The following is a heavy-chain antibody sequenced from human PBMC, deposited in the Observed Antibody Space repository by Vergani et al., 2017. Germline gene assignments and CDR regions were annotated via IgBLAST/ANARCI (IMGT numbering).Heavy chain of an antibody. CDR1: GFTFSSYA. J-gene: IGHJ6*02. CDR3: ARFSYDFWSGYYYYGMDV. D-gene: IGHD3-3*01. Sequence: VQLLESGGGLVQPGGSLRLSCAASGFTFSSYAMSWVRQAPGKGLEWVAVISYDGSNKYYADSVKGRFTISRDNSKNSLYLQMNSLRAEDTAVYYCARFSYDFWSGYYYYGMDVWGQGTTVTVSS. CDR2: ISYDGSNK. V-gene: IGHV3-30-3*01.